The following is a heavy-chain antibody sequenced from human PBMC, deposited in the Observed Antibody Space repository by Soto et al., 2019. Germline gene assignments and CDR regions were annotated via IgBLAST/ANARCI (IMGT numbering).Heavy chain of an antibody. CDR2: IWYDGSNK. CDR3: ARDLGYSSSWGVYYYGMDV. J-gene: IGHJ6*02. D-gene: IGHD6-6*01. CDR1: GFTFSSYG. V-gene: IGHV3-33*01. Sequence: GGSLRLSCAASGFTFSSYGMHWVRQAPGKGLEWVAVIWYDGSNKYYADSVKGRFTISRDNSKNTLYLQMNSLRAEDTAVYYCARDLGYSSSWGVYYYGMDVWGQGTTVTVSS.